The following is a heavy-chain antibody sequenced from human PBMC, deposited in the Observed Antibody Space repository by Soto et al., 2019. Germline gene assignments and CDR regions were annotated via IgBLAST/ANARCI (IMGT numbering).Heavy chain of an antibody. V-gene: IGHV1-69*01. Sequence: QVQLVQSGAEVKKPGSSVKVSCKTSGVSFNNNGIGWVRQAPGHGLEWMGGVSPPFRTSNYARKFQGRIAITADAATGTVNMELSSLTSEDTAQYYCARGLCYGAGSYSPYGMDVWGQGTTVTVSS. D-gene: IGHD3-10*01. CDR3: ARGLCYGAGSYSPYGMDV. J-gene: IGHJ6*02. CDR1: GVSFNNNG. CDR2: VSPPFRTS.